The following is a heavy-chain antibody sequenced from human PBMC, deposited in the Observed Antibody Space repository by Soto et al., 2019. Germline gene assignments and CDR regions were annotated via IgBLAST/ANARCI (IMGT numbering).Heavy chain of an antibody. Sequence: QLQLQESGPGLVKPSETLSLTCTVSGGSISSSSYYWGWLRQPPGKGLEWIGSIYYSGSTYYNPSLKRRVTISVDTSKKQFSLKLSSVTAADTAVYYCARHKADFLSGYYETWFDPWRQGTLVTVSS. J-gene: IGHJ5*02. V-gene: IGHV4-39*01. D-gene: IGHD3-3*01. CDR3: ARHKADFLSGYYETWFDP. CDR1: GGSISSSSYY. CDR2: IYYSGST.